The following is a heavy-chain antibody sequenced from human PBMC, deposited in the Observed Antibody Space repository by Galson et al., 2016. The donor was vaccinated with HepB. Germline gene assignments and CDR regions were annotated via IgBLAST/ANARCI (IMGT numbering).Heavy chain of an antibody. V-gene: IGHV1-24*01. CDR2: FDPEDGET. J-gene: IGHJ4*02. CDR1: GYTLNELS. D-gene: IGHD5-24*01. Sequence: SVKVSCKVSGYTLNELSMHWVRQAPGKGLEWMGGFDPEDGETIYAQKFVGRATMTEDTSTDTAYMELSSLQSEDTALYYCTTGLEIMDFGPDYWGQGTLVTVSS. CDR3: TTGLEIMDFGPDY.